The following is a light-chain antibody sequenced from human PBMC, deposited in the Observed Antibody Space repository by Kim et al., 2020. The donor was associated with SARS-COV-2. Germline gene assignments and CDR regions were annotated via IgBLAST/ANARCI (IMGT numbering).Light chain of an antibody. V-gene: IGLV1-44*01. J-gene: IGLJ3*02. CDR1: SSSIGGNT. CDR2: SNN. Sequence: QSVLTQPPSASGTPGQRVTISCSGSSSSIGGNTVQWYQQVPGTAPKLLIHSNNQRPSGVPDRFSGSKSGTSASLAISGLQSEDEADYYCAAWDDSLDGWVFGGGTQLTVL. CDR3: AAWDDSLDGWV.